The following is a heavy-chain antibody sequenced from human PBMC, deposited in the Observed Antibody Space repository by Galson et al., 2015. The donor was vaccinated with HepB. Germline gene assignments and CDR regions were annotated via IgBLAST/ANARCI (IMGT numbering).Heavy chain of an antibody. CDR3: AKDRGSGDYYFDY. CDR2: ISYDGSNK. V-gene: IGHV3-30*18. D-gene: IGHD3-10*01. CDR1: GFTFSSYG. J-gene: IGHJ4*02. Sequence: SLRLSCAASGFTFSSYGMHWVRQAPGKGLEWVAVISYDGSNKYYADSVKGRFTISRDNSKNTLYLQMNSLRAEDTAVYYCAKDRGSGDYYFDYWGQGTLVTVSS.